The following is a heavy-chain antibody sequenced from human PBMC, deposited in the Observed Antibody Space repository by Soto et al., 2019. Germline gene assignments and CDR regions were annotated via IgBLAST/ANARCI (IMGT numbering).Heavy chain of an antibody. Sequence: LTRTVVDGKIIDLDYHRSWKRQPPGKGLEWIGYIYYTGSTYYHPSLKSRVTMSVETSKNQFSLKLSSVTAADTAVYYCARVPAGGNSDYFDYWGQGTLVTVS. D-gene: IGHD2-21*02. J-gene: IGHJ4*02. CDR2: IYYTGST. V-gene: IGHV4-30-4*08. CDR1: DGKIIDLDYH. CDR3: ARVPAGGNSDYFDY.